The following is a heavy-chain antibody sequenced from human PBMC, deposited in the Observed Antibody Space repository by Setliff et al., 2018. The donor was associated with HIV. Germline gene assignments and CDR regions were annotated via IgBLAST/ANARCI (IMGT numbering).Heavy chain of an antibody. Sequence: ASVKVSCKASGYTFTSYYMHWVRQAPGQGLEWMGIINPSGGSASYAQKFQGRVTMTRDTSMSTVYMELSSLRSEDTAVYYCARRGGYSYATDAFDIWGQGTMVTVSS. J-gene: IGHJ3*02. CDR3: ARRGGYSYATDAFDI. V-gene: IGHV1-46*01. D-gene: IGHD5-18*01. CDR2: INPSGGSA. CDR1: GYTFTSYY.